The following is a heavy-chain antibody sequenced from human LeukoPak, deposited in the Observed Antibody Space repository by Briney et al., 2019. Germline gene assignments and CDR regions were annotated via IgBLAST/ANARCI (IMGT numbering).Heavy chain of an antibody. D-gene: IGHD4-23*01. CDR2: LSGSSLYT. CDR1: GFTFSIYG. J-gene: IGHJ5*02. CDR3: AKEGYGGNPPTS. V-gene: IGHV3-23*01. Sequence: HPGGSLRLSCTASGFTFSIYGMSWVRQAPGKGLEWVSALSGSSLYTHYADSVKGRFTISRDNSKNTLYLQMNSLRAEDTVVYYCAKEGYGGNPPTSWGQGTLVSVSS.